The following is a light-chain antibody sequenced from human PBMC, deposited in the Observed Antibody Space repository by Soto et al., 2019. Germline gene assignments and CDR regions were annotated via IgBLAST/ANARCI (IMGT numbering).Light chain of an antibody. CDR2: EVS. Sequence: QSVLTQPASVSGSPGQSITISCTGTSSDIGNSNYVSWYQQHPGKAPKLVIYEVSNRPSGLSNRFSGSKSGNTASLIISGLQAEDEANYYCLSYTISNSWVFGGGTKVTVL. CDR1: SSDIGNSNY. V-gene: IGLV2-14*01. J-gene: IGLJ3*02. CDR3: LSYTISNSWV.